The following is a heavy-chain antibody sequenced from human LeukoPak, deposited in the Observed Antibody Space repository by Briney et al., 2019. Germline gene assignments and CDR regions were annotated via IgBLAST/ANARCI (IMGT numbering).Heavy chain of an antibody. CDR1: GFTFSSYG. Sequence: PGGSLRLSCAASGFTFSSYGMDWVRQAPGKGLEWVAVIPYDGSNKYYADSVKGRFTISRDNSKNTLYLQMNSLRAEDTAVYYCAKSATRSGSSNFDYWGQGTLVTVSS. J-gene: IGHJ4*02. V-gene: IGHV3-30*18. CDR2: IPYDGSNK. D-gene: IGHD1-26*01. CDR3: AKSATRSGSSNFDY.